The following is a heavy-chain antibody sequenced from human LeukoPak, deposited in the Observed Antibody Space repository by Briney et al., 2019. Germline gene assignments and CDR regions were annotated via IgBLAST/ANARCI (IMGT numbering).Heavy chain of an antibody. V-gene: IGHV3-23*01. CDR2: ISGNGVNT. Sequence: PGGSLRLSCAASGFTFSNYAMGWVRQAPGKGLEWVSAISGNGVNTYYADSVKGRFTISRDNSKNTLYLQVNSLTFEDTAVYYCAKKSPYGGRDYWGQGTLVTVSS. CDR1: GFTFSNYA. CDR3: AKKSPYGGRDY. D-gene: IGHD4-23*01. J-gene: IGHJ4*02.